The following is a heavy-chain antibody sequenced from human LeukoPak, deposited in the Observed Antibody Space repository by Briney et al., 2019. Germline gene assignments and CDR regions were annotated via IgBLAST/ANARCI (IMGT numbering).Heavy chain of an antibody. CDR1: GFAFSSSW. CDR2: IKEDGTER. J-gene: IGHJ3*02. D-gene: IGHD3-22*01. Sequence: GGSLRLSCATSGFAFSSSWMHWVRQAPGKGLEWVANIKEDGTERYYVDSVKGRFTISRDNAKSSLYLQMNSLRAEDTAVYYCARDLVGIVNNAFDIWGQGTMVTVSS. V-gene: IGHV3-7*01. CDR3: ARDLVGIVNNAFDI.